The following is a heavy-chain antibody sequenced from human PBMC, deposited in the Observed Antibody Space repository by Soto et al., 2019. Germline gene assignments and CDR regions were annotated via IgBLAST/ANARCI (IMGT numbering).Heavy chain of an antibody. CDR3: ARYRSLDP. CDR2: IKEDGSEK. CDR1: GLLLRNYF. D-gene: IGHD3-16*02. Sequence: GGTLILSCAYSGLLLRNYFMILVRPAPGMGLQRVASIKEDGSEKYYVDPVKGRFTIAREDAKNSLYLQMNSLRAEDTAVYYCARYRSLDPWGQGILVTFAS. J-gene: IGHJ5*02. V-gene: IGHV3-7*03.